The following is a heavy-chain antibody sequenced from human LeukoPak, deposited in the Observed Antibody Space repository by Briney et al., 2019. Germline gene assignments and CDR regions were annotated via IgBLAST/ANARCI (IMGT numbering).Heavy chain of an antibody. J-gene: IGHJ4*02. CDR3: ARHSWYYYDSSGLYYFDY. CDR2: IYYSGST. V-gene: IGHV4-59*08. D-gene: IGHD3-22*01. CDR1: GGSISSYY. Sequence: SETLSLTCTVSGGSISSYYWSWIRQPPGKGLEWIGYIYYSGSTNYNPSLKSRVTISVDTSKSQFSLKLSSVTAADTAVYYCARHSWYYYDSSGLYYFDYWGQGTLVTVSS.